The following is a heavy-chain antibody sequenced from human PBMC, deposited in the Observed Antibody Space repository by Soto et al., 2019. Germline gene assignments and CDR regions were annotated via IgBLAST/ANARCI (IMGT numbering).Heavy chain of an antibody. J-gene: IGHJ4*02. CDR2: IYWDDDK. V-gene: IGHV2-5*02. CDR1: GFSLSTSGVG. CDR3: ARGGWNDMFDY. D-gene: IGHD1-1*01. Sequence: QITLKESGPTLVKPTQTLTLTCTFSGFSLSTSGVGVGWIRQPPGKALEWLALIYWDDDKRYSPSLKSRLTITKDTSQNHVVLTMTNMDPVDTATYYCARGGWNDMFDYWGQGTLVTVSS.